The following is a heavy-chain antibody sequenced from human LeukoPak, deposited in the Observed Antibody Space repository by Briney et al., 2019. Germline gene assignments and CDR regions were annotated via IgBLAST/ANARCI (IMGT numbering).Heavy chain of an antibody. J-gene: IGHJ6*04. V-gene: IGHV3-48*03. CDR1: GFTFSSYG. D-gene: IGHD3-22*01. CDR2: ISSSGSTI. Sequence: GGSLRLSCAASGFTFSSYGRNWVRQAPGKGLEWVSYISSSGSTIYYADSVKGRFTISRDNTKNSLYLQMNRLRAEDTAVYYCARGGADYYDSSGYPVWGKGTTVTTSS. CDR3: ARGGADYYDSSGYPV.